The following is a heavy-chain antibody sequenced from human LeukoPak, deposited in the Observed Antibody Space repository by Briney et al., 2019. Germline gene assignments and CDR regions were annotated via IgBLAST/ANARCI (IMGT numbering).Heavy chain of an antibody. V-gene: IGHV1-2*02. Sequence: ASVKVSCKASGYTFTGYYMHWVRQAPGQGLEWMGWINPNSGGTNYAQKFQGRVTMTSDTSISTAYMELSRLRSDDTAVYYCARADLEQQLAFDIWGHGTMVTVSS. CDR1: GYTFTGYY. CDR3: ARADLEQQLAFDI. D-gene: IGHD6-13*01. CDR2: INPNSGGT. J-gene: IGHJ3*02.